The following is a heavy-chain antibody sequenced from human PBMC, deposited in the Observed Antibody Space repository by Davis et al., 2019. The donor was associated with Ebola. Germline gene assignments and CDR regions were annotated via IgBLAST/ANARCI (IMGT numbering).Heavy chain of an antibody. Sequence: GESLKISCAASGFTFSSYGMHWVRQAPGKGLQWVAVIWDDGSNKYYADSVKGRFTISRDNSKNTLYLQMNGLRVEDTAIYYCAKDTSNIWFDIWGQGTMVTVSS. J-gene: IGHJ3*02. CDR2: IWDDGSNK. CDR1: GFTFSSYG. V-gene: IGHV3-33*06. D-gene: IGHD1-26*01. CDR3: AKDTSNIWFDI.